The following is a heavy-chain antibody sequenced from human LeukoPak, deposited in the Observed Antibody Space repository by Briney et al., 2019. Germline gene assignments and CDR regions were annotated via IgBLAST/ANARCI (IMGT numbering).Heavy chain of an antibody. CDR1: GAFISSGTYY. V-gene: IGHV4-61*02. Sequence: SQTLSLTCTVSGAFISSGTYYWSWLRQPAGKGLEWIGRFYISGSTHYNPSLKSRVTISVDTSKNQFSLKMSSVTAADTAVYYCARRERNWNRSINWFDPWGQGTLVTVSS. J-gene: IGHJ5*02. CDR3: ARRERNWNRSINWFDP. D-gene: IGHD1-1*01. CDR2: FYISGST.